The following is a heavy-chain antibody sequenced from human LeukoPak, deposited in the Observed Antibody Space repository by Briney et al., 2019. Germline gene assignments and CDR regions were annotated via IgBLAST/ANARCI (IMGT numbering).Heavy chain of an antibody. V-gene: IGHV3-66*01. D-gene: IGHD4-17*01. CDR2: IYSGGHT. Sequence: PGGSLRLSCTASGFNITRSYMSWTRQAPGKGLEWVSVIYSGGHTYYADSVKGRFTISRDNSKNTVYLQMNSLRAEDTAVYYCARDWGLYGDYSDSWGQGTLVTVSS. J-gene: IGHJ4*02. CDR3: ARDWGLYGDYSDS. CDR1: GFNITRSY.